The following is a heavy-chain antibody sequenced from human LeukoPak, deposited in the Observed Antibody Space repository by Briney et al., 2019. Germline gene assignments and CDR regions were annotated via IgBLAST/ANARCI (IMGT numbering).Heavy chain of an antibody. CDR2: INPNSGGI. D-gene: IGHD3-3*01. V-gene: IGHV1-2*02. CDR3: ARSYDFWSGPPFDP. J-gene: IGHJ5*02. Sequence: GASVKVSCKASGYTFTGHYMHWVRQAPGQGLEWMGWINPNSGGIKYAQKFQGRVTLTRDTSISTAYMELSRLRCDDTAVYYCARSYDFWSGPPFDPWGQGTLVTVSS. CDR1: GYTFTGHY.